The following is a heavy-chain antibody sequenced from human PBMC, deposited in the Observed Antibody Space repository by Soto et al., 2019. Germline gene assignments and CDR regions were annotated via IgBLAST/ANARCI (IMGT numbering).Heavy chain of an antibody. Sequence: PGGSLRLSCAASGSTVSQTWMNWVRQATGKGLEWVGRVKSKTEGGATDYAAPVKGRFSISRDDSKNTLYLQMNSLKTEDTGVYYCTTDPPVGYDFWSGPLRRHSFWGQGTQVTVSS. J-gene: IGHJ4*02. D-gene: IGHD3-3*01. CDR2: VKSKTEGGAT. CDR3: TTDPPVGYDFWSGPLRRHSF. V-gene: IGHV3-15*07. CDR1: GSTVSQTW.